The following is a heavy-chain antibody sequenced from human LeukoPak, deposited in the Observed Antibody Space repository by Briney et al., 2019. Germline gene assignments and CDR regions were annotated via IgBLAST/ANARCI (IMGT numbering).Heavy chain of an antibody. V-gene: IGHV4-59*12. CDR1: GGSISSYY. Sequence: SETLSLTCTVSGGSISSYYWSWIRQPPGKGLEWIGYIYYSGSTNYNPSLKSRVTISVDTSKNQFSLKLSSVTAADTAVYYCARSGPMAGVHQFDYWGQGTLVTVSS. CDR2: IYYSGST. J-gene: IGHJ4*02. CDR3: ARSGPMAGVHQFDY. D-gene: IGHD3-10*01.